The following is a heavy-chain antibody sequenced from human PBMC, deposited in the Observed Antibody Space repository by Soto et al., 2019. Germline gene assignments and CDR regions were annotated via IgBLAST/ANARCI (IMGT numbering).Heavy chain of an antibody. CDR3: ARYPAYYDILTGYYPNNWFDP. V-gene: IGHV4-59*01. Sequence: QVQLQESGPGLVKPSETLSLTCTVSGGSISSYYWSWIRQPPGKGLEWIGYIYYSGSTNYNPSLTSLVTISVDTSKNQFSLKLSSVTAADTAVYYCARYPAYYDILTGYYPNNWFDPWGQGTLVTVSS. CDR1: GGSISSYY. CDR2: IYYSGST. J-gene: IGHJ5*02. D-gene: IGHD3-9*01.